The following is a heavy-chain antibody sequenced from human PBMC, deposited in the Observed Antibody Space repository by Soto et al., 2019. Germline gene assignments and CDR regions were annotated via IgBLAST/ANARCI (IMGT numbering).Heavy chain of an antibody. D-gene: IGHD6-13*01. Sequence: QVQLVEYGGGVVQPGTSLRFSCIASGFSFSSYAMHWVRQAPGKGLEWVAVIWNDGSNKYYADSVEGRFTISRDNSKNTLYLQMDSLRGEDTAIYYCARGAAGTGLDYWGQGTLVTVSS. V-gene: IGHV3-33*01. CDR1: GFSFSSYA. CDR3: ARGAAGTGLDY. J-gene: IGHJ4*02. CDR2: IWNDGSNK.